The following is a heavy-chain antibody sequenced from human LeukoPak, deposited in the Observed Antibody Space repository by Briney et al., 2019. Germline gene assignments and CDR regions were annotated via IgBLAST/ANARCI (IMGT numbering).Heavy chain of an antibody. Sequence: GGSLRLSCAASGFTFSTYSMTWVRQAPGKGLEWVSYISGSSSTIYYAGSVKGRFTISRDNAKNSVYLQMNSLRDDDTALYYCARDHYSRNDHLGQGTLVTVSS. CDR1: GFTFSTYS. CDR3: ARDHYSRNDH. D-gene: IGHD6-13*01. CDR2: ISGSSSTI. J-gene: IGHJ4*02. V-gene: IGHV3-48*02.